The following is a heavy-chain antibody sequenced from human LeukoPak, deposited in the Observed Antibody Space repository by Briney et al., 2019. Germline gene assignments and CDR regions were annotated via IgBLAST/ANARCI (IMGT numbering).Heavy chain of an antibody. V-gene: IGHV3-23*01. D-gene: IGHD6-19*01. CDR2: ISGSGGST. J-gene: IGHJ6*02. CDR1: GFTFSSYA. Sequence: GGSLRLSCAAPGFTFSSYAMSWVRQAPEKGLEWVSAISGSGGSTYYADSVKGRFTISRDNSKNTLYLQMNSLRAEDTAVYYCAKSGSGWYGRSYYYYGMDVWGQGTTVTVSS. CDR3: AKSGSGWYGRSYYYYGMDV.